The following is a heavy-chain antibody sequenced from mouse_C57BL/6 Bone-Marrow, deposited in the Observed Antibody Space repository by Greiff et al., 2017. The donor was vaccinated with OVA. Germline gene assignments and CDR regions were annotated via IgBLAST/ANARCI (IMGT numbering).Heavy chain of an antibody. V-gene: IGHV7-1*01. D-gene: IGHD1-1*01. CDR3: ARDGSSLAWFAY. J-gene: IGHJ3*01. CDR1: GFTFSDFY. Sequence: EVKLMESGGGLVQSGRSLRLSCATSGFTFSDFYMEWVRQAPGKGLEWIAASRNKATDYTTEYSASVKGRFIVSRDTSQSILYLQMNALRAEDTAIYYCARDGSSLAWFAYWGQGTLVTVSA. CDR2: SRNKATDYTT.